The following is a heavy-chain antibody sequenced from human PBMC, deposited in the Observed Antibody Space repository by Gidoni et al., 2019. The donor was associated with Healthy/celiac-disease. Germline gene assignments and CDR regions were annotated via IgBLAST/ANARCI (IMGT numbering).Heavy chain of an antibody. CDR2: ISSSSSTI. CDR3: ARGGAYGDYEGY. V-gene: IGHV3-48*02. J-gene: IGHJ4*02. D-gene: IGHD4-17*01. Sequence: EVQLVEAGGGLVQPGGSLRLSCAAAGCTFSSYRMNWVRQDTGKGLEWVSYISSSSSTIYYADSVKGRFTSSRDNAKNSLYLQMNSLRDEDTAVYYCARGGAYGDYEGYWGQGTLVTVSS. CDR1: GCTFSSYR.